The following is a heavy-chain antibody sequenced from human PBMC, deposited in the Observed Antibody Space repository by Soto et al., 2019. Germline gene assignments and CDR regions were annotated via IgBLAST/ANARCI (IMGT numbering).Heavy chain of an antibody. CDR3: AKVPVTGTTASYFQH. D-gene: IGHD1-7*01. CDR1: GFTFSSYG. V-gene: IGHV3-30*18. Sequence: QVQLVESGGGVVQPGRSLRLSCAASGFTFSSYGMQWVRQAPGKGLEWVAVISYDGSNKYYADSVKGRFTISRDNSKNTLYLQMNSLRAEDTAVYYCAKVPVTGTTASYFQHWGQGTLVTVSS. J-gene: IGHJ1*01. CDR2: ISYDGSNK.